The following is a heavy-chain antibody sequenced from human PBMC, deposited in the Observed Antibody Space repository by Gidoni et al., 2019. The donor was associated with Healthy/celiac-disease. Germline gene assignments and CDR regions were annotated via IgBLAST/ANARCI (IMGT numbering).Heavy chain of an antibody. Sequence: QVQLQQWGAGLLKPSETLSLTCAVYGGSFSGYYWSWIRQPPGKGLEWIGEINHSGSTNYNPSLKSRVTISVDTSKNQFSLKLSSVTAADTAVYYCARGTVTPYKTYYYGMDVWGQGTTVTVSS. CDR2: INHSGST. CDR1: GGSFSGYY. V-gene: IGHV4-34*01. CDR3: ARGTVTPYKTYYYGMDV. D-gene: IGHD4-4*01. J-gene: IGHJ6*02.